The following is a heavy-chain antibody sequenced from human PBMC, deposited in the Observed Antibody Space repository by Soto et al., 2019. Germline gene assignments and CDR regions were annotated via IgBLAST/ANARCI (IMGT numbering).Heavy chain of an antibody. V-gene: IGHV3-23*01. J-gene: IGHJ5*02. Sequence: GGARRLSCAASGFTFSDYYMNWIRQAPGKGLEWVSYISGSGGSTYYADSVKGRFTISRDNSKNTLYLQMNSLRAEDTAVYYCAKHGGRMIFGVVIIPNWFDPWGQGTLVTVSS. D-gene: IGHD3-3*01. CDR1: GFTFSDYY. CDR3: AKHGGRMIFGVVIIPNWFDP. CDR2: ISGSGGST.